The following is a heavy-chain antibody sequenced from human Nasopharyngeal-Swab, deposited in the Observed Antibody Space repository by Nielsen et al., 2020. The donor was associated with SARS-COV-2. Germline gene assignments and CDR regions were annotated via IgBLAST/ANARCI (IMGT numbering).Heavy chain of an antibody. CDR2: ISYDGSNK. D-gene: IGHD1-26*01. CDR1: GFTFSSYA. Sequence: GESLKISCAASGFTFSSYAMHWVRQAPGKGPEWVAVISYDGSNKYYADSVKGRFTISRDNSKNTLYLQMNSLRAEDTAVYYCARDPSGSYYFAFDYWGQGTLVTVSS. CDR3: ARDPSGSYYFAFDY. J-gene: IGHJ4*02. V-gene: IGHV3-30*04.